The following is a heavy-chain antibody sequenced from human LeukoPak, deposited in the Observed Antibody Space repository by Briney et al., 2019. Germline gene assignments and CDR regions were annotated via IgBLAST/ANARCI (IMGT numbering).Heavy chain of an antibody. Sequence: PGGSLRLSCAASGFTVSSNYMSWVRQAPGKGLEWVSVIYSGGSTYYADSVKGRFTISSDNSKNTLYLQMNSLRAEDTAVYYCARGTFWSEYYFDYWGQGTLVTVSS. V-gene: IGHV3-66*02. J-gene: IGHJ4*02. CDR1: GFTVSSNY. D-gene: IGHD3-3*01. CDR2: IYSGGST. CDR3: ARGTFWSEYYFDY.